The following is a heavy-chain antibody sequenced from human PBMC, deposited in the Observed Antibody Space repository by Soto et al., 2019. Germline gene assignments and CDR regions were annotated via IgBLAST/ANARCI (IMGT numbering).Heavy chain of an antibody. CDR2: IPSRAGDNK. J-gene: IGHJ1*01. CDR3: AREDESSGRAGTFHH. Sequence: QVQLVESGGGVVQPGRSLRLSCAASGFTFSNYVIHWVRQAPGKGLEWVALIPSRAGDNKQYADSVKGRFTISRDNSKNTLYLQMDSLRAEDTAVYYCAREDESSGRAGTFHHGGQGTQVTVSS. CDR1: GFTFSNYV. V-gene: IGHV3-30-3*01. D-gene: IGHD3-22*01.